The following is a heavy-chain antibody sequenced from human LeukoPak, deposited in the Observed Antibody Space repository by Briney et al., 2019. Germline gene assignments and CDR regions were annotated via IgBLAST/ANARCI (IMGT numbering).Heavy chain of an antibody. J-gene: IGHJ6*02. D-gene: IGHD6-19*01. V-gene: IGHV3-23*01. CDR3: AKRPGGWSAGMDV. CDR2: ISGSGGST. CDR1: GFTFSSYA. Sequence: GGSLRLSCAASGFTFSSYAMSWVRQAPGKGLEWVSGISGSGGSTYYADSVKGRFTISRDNSKNTLYLQMNSLRAEDTAVYYCAKRPGGWSAGMDVWGQGTTVTVSS.